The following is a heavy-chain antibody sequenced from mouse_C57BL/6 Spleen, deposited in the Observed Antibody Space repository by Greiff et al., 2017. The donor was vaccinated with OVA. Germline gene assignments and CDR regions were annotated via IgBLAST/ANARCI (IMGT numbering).Heavy chain of an antibody. CDR2: IYPGDGDT. D-gene: IGHD2-5*01. J-gene: IGHJ4*01. V-gene: IGHV1-82*01. CDR3: ARSGYSNYAGYAMDY. Sequence: VQLQQSGPELVKPGASVKISCKASGYAFSSSWMNWVKQRPGKGLEWIGRIYPGDGDTNYNGKFKGKATLTAAKSSSTAYMQLSSLTSEDSAVYFCARSGYSNYAGYAMDYWGQGTSVTVSS. CDR1: GYAFSSSW.